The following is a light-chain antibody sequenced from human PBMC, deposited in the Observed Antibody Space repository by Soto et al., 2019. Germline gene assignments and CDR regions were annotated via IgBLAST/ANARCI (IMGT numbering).Light chain of an antibody. CDR2: WAS. J-gene: IGKJ2*01. V-gene: IGKV4-1*01. Sequence: DIVMTQSPDSLAVSLGERATINCKSSQSVLYSSNNKNYLAWYQQKPGQPPKLLIYWASTRESGVPDRFSGSGSGTDFTLAISSLPAEDVAVYYCQKYYSSYTFGQGTKVDIK. CDR3: QKYYSSYT. CDR1: QSVLYSSNNKNY.